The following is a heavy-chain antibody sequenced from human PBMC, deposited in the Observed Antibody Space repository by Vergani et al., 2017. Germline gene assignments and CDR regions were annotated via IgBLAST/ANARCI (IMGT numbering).Heavy chain of an antibody. V-gene: IGHV4-39*01. Sequence: QVQLQESGPGLVKPSETLSLTCTVSGDSVISTDYHWGWIRQPPGKGLEWIGSMGYSGSTSYNPSLESRISISFETPKNQFSLRLTSVTAADTALDYCASKRGACRAAYCHSYDFWGPGALVGISS. J-gene: IGHJ4*02. CDR2: MGYSGST. CDR1: GDSVISTDYH. CDR3: ASKRGACRAAYCHSYDF. D-gene: IGHD2-15*01.